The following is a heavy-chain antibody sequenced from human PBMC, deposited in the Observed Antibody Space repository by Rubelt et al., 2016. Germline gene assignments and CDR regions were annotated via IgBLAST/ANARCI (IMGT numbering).Heavy chain of an antibody. CDR1: GFTFTSSA. V-gene: IGHV1-46*01. J-gene: IGHJ3*02. CDR3: ARGGLIVGATMVEEGAFDI. D-gene: IGHD1-26*01. CDR2: INPSGGST. Sequence: CNAAGFTFTSSAMHWVRQAPGQGLEWMGIINPSGGSTSYAQKFQGRVTMTRDTSTSTVYMELSSLRSEDTAVYYCARGGLIVGATMVEEGAFDIWGQGTMVTVSS.